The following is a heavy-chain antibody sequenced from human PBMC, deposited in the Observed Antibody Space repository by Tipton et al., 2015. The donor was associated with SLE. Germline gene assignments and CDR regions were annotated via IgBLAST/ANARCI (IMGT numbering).Heavy chain of an antibody. Sequence: TLSLTCTVSGGSISSSNYYWGWLRQPPGQELEWIGSIYYSGSTYYNPSLKSRVTISVDTAKNQFSLKLSSVTAADTAVYYCASLYYGDHVDYGGQGTLVTVSS. CDR1: GGSISSSNYY. CDR3: ASLYYGDHVDY. CDR2: IYYSGST. V-gene: IGHV4-39*07. J-gene: IGHJ4*02. D-gene: IGHD4-17*01.